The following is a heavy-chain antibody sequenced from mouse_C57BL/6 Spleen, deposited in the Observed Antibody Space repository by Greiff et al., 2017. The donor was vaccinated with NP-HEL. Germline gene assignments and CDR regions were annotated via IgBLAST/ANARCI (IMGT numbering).Heavy chain of an antibody. CDR1: GYTITSYW. J-gene: IGHJ4*01. Sequence: VQLQQPGTELVKPGDSVKLSCKASGYTITSYWMHWVKQRPGQGLEWIGNINPSNGGTNYNEKFKSKATLTVDKSSSTAYMQLSSLTSEDSAVYYCARSLPYYYAMDYWGQGTSVTVSS. CDR3: ARSLPYYYAMDY. CDR2: INPSNGGT. V-gene: IGHV1-53*01. D-gene: IGHD5-5*01.